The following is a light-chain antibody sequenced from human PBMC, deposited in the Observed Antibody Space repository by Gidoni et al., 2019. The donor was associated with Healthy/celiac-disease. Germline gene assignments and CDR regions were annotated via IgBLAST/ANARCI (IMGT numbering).Light chain of an antibody. CDR1: QSVSSN. CDR2: GAS. V-gene: IGKV3-15*01. J-gene: IGKJ5*01. Sequence: EIVMTQSPAILSVSPGERATLSCRASQSVSSNLAWYHQKPGQAPRLLIYGASTRATGIPARFSGSGSGTEFTLTISSLQSEDFAVYYCQQYKNWPPITFGQGTRLEIK. CDR3: QQYKNWPPIT.